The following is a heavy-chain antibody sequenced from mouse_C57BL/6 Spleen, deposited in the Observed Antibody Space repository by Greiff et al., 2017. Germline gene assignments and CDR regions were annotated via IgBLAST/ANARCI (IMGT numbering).Heavy chain of an antibody. D-gene: IGHD2-10*02. V-gene: IGHV1-37*01. CDR1: GYSFTGYF. Sequence: EVMLVESGPELVKPGASVKISCKASGYSFTGYFMNWVKQSHGKSLEWIGRINPYNGDTFYNQKFKGKATLTVDKSSSTAHLELLSLTSEDFAVDDCARSYGNPWYFDVWGTGTTVTVSS. CDR3: ARSYGNPWYFDV. CDR2: INPYNGDT. J-gene: IGHJ1*03.